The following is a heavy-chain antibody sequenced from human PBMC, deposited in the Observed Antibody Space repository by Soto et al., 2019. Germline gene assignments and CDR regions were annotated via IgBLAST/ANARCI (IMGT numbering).Heavy chain of an antibody. CDR1: GFTFSSYA. Sequence: GSLRLSCAASGFTFSSYAMSWVRQAPGKGLEWVSAISGSGGSTYYADSVKGRFTISRDNSKNTLYLQMNSLRAEDTAVYYCAKALGAMVRGATTQAPFDYWGQGTLVTVSS. V-gene: IGHV3-23*01. CDR3: AKALGAMVRGATTQAPFDY. J-gene: IGHJ4*02. D-gene: IGHD3-10*01. CDR2: ISGSGGST.